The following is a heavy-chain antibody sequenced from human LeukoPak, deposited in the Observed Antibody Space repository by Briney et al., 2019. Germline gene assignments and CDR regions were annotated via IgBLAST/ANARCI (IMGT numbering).Heavy chain of an antibody. CDR1: GGSISSSSYH. Sequence: PSETLSLTCTVSGGSISSSSYHWGWIRQPPGKGLEWIGSIYYSGSTYYNPSLKSRVTISVDTSKNQFSLKLSSVTAADTAVYCCARHIVGATMRIDYWGQGTLVTVSS. CDR2: IYYSGST. V-gene: IGHV4-39*01. J-gene: IGHJ4*02. D-gene: IGHD1-26*01. CDR3: ARHIVGATMRIDY.